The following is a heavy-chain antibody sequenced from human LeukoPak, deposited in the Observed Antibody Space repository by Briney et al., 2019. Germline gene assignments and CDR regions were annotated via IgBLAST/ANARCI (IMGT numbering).Heavy chain of an antibody. CDR1: GYTFTDYY. CDR2: INPKSGGA. Sequence: ASVKVSCKASGYTFTDYYLHWVRQAPGQGLEWMGWINPKSGGANFAQKFQGRVTVTRDTSISTAYMELSRLRSDDTAVYYCARESGYYYSSGSYLDVFDIWGQGTMVTVSS. CDR3: ARESGYYYSSGSYLDVFDI. J-gene: IGHJ3*02. V-gene: IGHV1-2*02. D-gene: IGHD3-10*01.